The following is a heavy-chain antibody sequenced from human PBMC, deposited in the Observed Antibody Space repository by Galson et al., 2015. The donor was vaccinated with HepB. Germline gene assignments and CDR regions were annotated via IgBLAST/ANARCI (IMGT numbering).Heavy chain of an antibody. Sequence: SLRLSCAASGFTFSSYSMNWVRQAPGKGLEWVSYISSSSTIYYADSVKGRFTISRDNAKNSLYLQMNSLRAEDTAVYYCARGCSSSWYYYYWGQGTLVTVSS. J-gene: IGHJ4*02. D-gene: IGHD6-13*01. CDR1: GFTFSSYS. V-gene: IGHV3-48*04. CDR3: ARGCSSSWYYYY. CDR2: ISSSSTI.